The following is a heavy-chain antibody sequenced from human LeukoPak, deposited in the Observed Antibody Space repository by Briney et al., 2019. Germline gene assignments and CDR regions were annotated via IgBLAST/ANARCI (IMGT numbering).Heavy chain of an antibody. CDR3: ARVVSGPGRFDS. V-gene: IGHV4-39*02. J-gene: IGHJ4*02. CDR1: GGSISSSGFY. D-gene: IGHD2-15*01. CDR2: ISYSGTT. Sequence: SETLSLTCTVSGGSISSSGFYWAWIRQPPGKGLEWIGGISYSGTTYYNPSLKSRITISVDTSRNHFSLNLSSVTATDTSVYYCARVVSGPGRFDSWGQGALVTVSA.